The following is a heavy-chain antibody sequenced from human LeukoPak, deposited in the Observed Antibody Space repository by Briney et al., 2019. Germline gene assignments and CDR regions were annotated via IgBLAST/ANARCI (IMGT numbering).Heavy chain of an antibody. V-gene: IGHV1-69*04. CDR2: IIPILGIA. J-gene: IGHJ4*02. CDR3: AGGVDTAMVRYDY. Sequence: SVKVSCKASGGTFSGYAISWVRQAPGQGLEWMGRIIPILGIANYAQKFQGRVTITADKSTSTAYMELSSLRSEDTAVYYRAGGVDTAMVRYDYWGQGTLVTVSS. CDR1: GGTFSGYA. D-gene: IGHD5-18*01.